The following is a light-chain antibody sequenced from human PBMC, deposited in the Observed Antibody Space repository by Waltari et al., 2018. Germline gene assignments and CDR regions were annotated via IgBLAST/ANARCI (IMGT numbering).Light chain of an antibody. J-gene: IGLJ1*01. CDR3: CSYTGSSTSYG. Sequence: QSALSQPASVSGSPGQSLTITFTEASTDLARYNLVAWYQHHPNRAPKLIIYEATKRPSGISHRFSGAKSGATASLRISGLQADDEADYYCCSYTGSSTSYGCGGGTKVTVL. CDR1: STDLARYNL. CDR2: EAT. V-gene: IGLV2-23*01.